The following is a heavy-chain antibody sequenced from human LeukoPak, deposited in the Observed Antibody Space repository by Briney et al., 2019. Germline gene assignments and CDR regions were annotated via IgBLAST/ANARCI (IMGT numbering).Heavy chain of an antibody. CDR1: GYTLTELS. D-gene: IGHD3-22*01. Sequence: GASVKVSRKVSGYTLTELSMHWVRQAPGKGLEWKGGFDPEDGETIYAQKFQGRVTMTEDTSTDTAYMELSSLRSEDTAVYYCATVSYSSGYYYERNHFDYWGQGTLVTVSS. CDR2: FDPEDGET. J-gene: IGHJ4*02. V-gene: IGHV1-24*01. CDR3: ATVSYSSGYYYERNHFDY.